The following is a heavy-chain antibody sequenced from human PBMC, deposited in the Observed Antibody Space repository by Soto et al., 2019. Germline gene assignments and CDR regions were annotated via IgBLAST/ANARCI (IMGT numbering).Heavy chain of an antibody. V-gene: IGHV4-61*01. CDR1: GDSVRSRNYY. D-gene: IGHD3-3*01. Sequence: QVQLQESGLGLVKPSETLSLNCTVSGDSVRSRNYYWSWIRQAPGTGLEWLGYVYESVNYDSGRTNYNPAHKSRVTISLDTSKNQFSLNLTSVTAADAAVYYCARESDFWDDAYMRTSDIWGQGTKVTVSS. CDR3: ARESDFWDDAYMRTSDI. CDR2: VYESVNYDSGRT. J-gene: IGHJ3*02.